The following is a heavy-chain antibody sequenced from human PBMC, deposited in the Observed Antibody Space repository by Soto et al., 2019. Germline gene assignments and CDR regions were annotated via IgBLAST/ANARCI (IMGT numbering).Heavy chain of an antibody. V-gene: IGHV3-30*18. CDR3: AKGSTAMTYFDY. CDR1: GFTFSSYG. Sequence: QVQLVESGGGVVQPGRSLRLSCAASGFTFSSYGMHWVRQAPGKGLEWVAVISYDGSNKYYADSVKGRFTISRDNSKNTRYLQMNSRRAEDTAVYYCAKGSTAMTYFDYWGQGTLVTVSS. J-gene: IGHJ4*02. D-gene: IGHD5-18*01. CDR2: ISYDGSNK.